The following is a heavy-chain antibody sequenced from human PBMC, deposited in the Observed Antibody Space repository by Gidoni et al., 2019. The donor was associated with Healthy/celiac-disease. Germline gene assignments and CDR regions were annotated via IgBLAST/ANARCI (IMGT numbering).Heavy chain of an antibody. J-gene: IGHJ4*02. V-gene: IGHV1-69*01. CDR3: ASSTDSSWPLDY. Sequence: QVQLVQSGAKLKKPGSSVKVSCKASGGTFRSYASSGVRQAPGQGLEWMGGIIPIFGTANYAQKFQGRVTITADESTSTAYMELSSLRSEDTAVYYCASSTDSSWPLDYWGQGTLVTVSS. CDR1: GGTFRSYA. D-gene: IGHD6-13*01. CDR2: IIPIFGTA.